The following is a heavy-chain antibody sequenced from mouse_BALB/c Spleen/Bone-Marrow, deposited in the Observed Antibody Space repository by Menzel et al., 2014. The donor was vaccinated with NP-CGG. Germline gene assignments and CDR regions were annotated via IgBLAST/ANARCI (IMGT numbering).Heavy chain of an antibody. CDR2: INNNGGST. CDR1: GFTFSSYG. D-gene: IGHD1-1*01. J-gene: IGHJ1*01. Sequence: EVHLVESGGGLVQPGGSLKLSCVASGFTFSSYGMSRVRQTPDKRLELVATINNNGGSTYYPDSVKGQFTISRDNAKNTLYLQMSSLKSEDTAMYYCARVYGWYFDVWGAGTTVTVSS. CDR3: ARVYGWYFDV. V-gene: IGHV5-6-3*01.